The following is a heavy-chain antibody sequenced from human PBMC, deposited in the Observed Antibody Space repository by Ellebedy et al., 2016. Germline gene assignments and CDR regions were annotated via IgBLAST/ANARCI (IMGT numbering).Heavy chain of an antibody. Sequence: SETLSLTXAVYGGSFSGYYWSWIRQPPGKGLEWIGEINHSGSTNYNPSLKSRVTISVDTSKNQFSLKLSSVTAADTAAYYCARKYYYDSGSYWGSYYYYYYMDVWGKGTTVTVSS. CDR2: INHSGST. CDR3: ARKYYYDSGSYWGSYYYYYYMDV. D-gene: IGHD3-10*01. V-gene: IGHV4-34*01. CDR1: GGSFSGYY. J-gene: IGHJ6*03.